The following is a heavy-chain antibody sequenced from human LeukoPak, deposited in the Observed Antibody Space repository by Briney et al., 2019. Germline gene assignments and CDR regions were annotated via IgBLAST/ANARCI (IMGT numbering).Heavy chain of an antibody. CDR3: ARLTIVAVAGFDY. CDR2: ISYDGSNK. CDR1: GFTFSSYA. D-gene: IGHD6-19*01. J-gene: IGHJ4*02. V-gene: IGHV3-30*04. Sequence: GRSLRLSCAASGFTFSSYAMHWVRQAPGKGLEWVAVISYDGSNKYYADSVEGRFTISRDNAKNSLYLQMNSLRAEDTAVYYCARLTIVAVAGFDYWGQGTLVTVDS.